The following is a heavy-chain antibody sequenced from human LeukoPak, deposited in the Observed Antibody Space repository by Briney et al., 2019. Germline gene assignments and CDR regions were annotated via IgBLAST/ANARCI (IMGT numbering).Heavy chain of an antibody. V-gene: IGHV3-23*01. J-gene: IGHJ4*02. CDR2: NSGGSS. Sequence: PGGSLRLSCAASGFTFSTHGVYWVRQAPGKGLEWVSSNSGGSSYYADSVKGRFTISRDNSKNTLYLQMNSLRVEDTAVYYCAKDLGSSGWFIDCWGQGTLVTVSS. CDR3: AKDLGSSGWFIDC. CDR1: GFTFSTHG. D-gene: IGHD6-19*01.